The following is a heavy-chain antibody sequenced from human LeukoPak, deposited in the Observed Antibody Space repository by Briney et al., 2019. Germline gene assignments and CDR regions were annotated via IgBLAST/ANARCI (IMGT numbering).Heavy chain of an antibody. CDR3: ARVRNGYSSGLDV. V-gene: IGHV3-74*01. J-gene: IGHJ6*02. CDR1: KFTFGSFW. D-gene: IGHD2-15*01. Sequence: GGSLRLSCAASKFTFGSFWMNWVRLVPGKGLLWVSRINHDGSDTEYADSVKGRFTVSRDNARNTLYLEMRSLSVQDSGLYYCARVRNGYSSGLDVWGPGTWVTVSS. CDR2: INHDGSDT.